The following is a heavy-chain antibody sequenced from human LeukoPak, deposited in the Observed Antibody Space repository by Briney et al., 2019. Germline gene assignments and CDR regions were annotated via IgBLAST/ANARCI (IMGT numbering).Heavy chain of an antibody. J-gene: IGHJ3*02. Sequence: PGGSLRLSCAASGFTFSGYGMNWVRQAPGKGLEWVAFIRYDGSNKYYADSVKGRFTISRDNSKNTLYLQMNSLGAEDTAVYYCAILRRITMIVMAQGDAFDIWGQGTMVTVSS. CDR3: AILRRITMIVMAQGDAFDI. D-gene: IGHD3-22*01. V-gene: IGHV3-30*02. CDR1: GFTFSGYG. CDR2: IRYDGSNK.